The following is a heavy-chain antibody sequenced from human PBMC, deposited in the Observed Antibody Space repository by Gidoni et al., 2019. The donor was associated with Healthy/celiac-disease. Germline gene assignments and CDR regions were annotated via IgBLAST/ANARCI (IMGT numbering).Heavy chain of an antibody. D-gene: IGHD6-6*01. CDR2: IWYEGSNK. J-gene: IGHJ5*02. CDR1: GFTFSSYG. Sequence: QVQLVESGGGVVQPGRSLRLSCAASGFTFSSYGMHWVRQAPGKGLEWGAVIWYEGSNKYYADSVKGRFTISRDNSKNTLYLQMNSLRAEDTAVYYCARDRQEYSSSYNWFDPWGQGTLVTVSS. V-gene: IGHV3-33*01. CDR3: ARDRQEYSSSYNWFDP.